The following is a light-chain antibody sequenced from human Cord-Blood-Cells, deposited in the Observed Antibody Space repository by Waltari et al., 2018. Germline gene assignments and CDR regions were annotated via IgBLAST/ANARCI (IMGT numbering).Light chain of an antibody. V-gene: IGLV2-23*02. J-gene: IGLJ2*01. CDR3: CSYAGSSTYVV. Sequence: QSALTQPASVSGSPGQSLTISCTGTSSDVGSYNLVSWYQQHPGKAPKLMIYEVSKRPSVVSNRFSGCKSGNTASLTISGLQAEDEADYYCCSYAGSSTYVVFGGGTRLTVL. CDR2: EVS. CDR1: SSDVGSYNL.